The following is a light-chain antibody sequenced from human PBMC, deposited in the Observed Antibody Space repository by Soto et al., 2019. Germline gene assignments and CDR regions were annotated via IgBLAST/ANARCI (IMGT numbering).Light chain of an antibody. J-gene: IGLJ1*01. CDR3: SLYTSENTYV. CDR1: SSDVGGYNY. CDR2: EVN. Sequence: QSALTQPPSASGSPGQSVTISCTGTSSDVGGYNYVSWYQHHPGKAPKLMLYEVNTRPSGVPDRFSGSKSGNTASLTVSGLQAEDEADYYCSLYTSENTYVFGTGTKVTVL. V-gene: IGLV2-8*01.